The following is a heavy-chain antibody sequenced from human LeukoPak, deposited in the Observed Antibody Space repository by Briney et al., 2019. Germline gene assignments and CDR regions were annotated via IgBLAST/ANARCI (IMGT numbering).Heavy chain of an antibody. CDR3: SRQVVGNDY. CDR2: INHSGYT. Sequence: SETLSLTCAVYGESSFSSYYWSWIRQTPGGALEWIGEINHSGYTNYNPSLKSRVTLSIDTSKNQFSLRLNSVTAADTAVYYCSRQVVGNDYWGQGTLVTVCS. CDR1: GESSFSSYY. V-gene: IGHV4-34*01. D-gene: IGHD3-22*01. J-gene: IGHJ4*02.